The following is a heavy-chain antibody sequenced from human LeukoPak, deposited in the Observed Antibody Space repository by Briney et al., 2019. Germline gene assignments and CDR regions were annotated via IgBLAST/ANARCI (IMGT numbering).Heavy chain of an antibody. J-gene: IGHJ4*02. CDR1: GFSFSSDW. V-gene: IGHV3-74*01. CDR3: ARDRRGGYYSKTLDY. D-gene: IGHD3-22*01. CDR2: INTDGSST. Sequence: GGSLRLSCVASGFSFSSDWMHWLRQAPGKGLVWVSRINTDGSSTNYADSVKGRFTISRDNAKNTLYLQMSSLRAEDTAVYYCARDRRGGYYSKTLDYWGQGTLVTVSS.